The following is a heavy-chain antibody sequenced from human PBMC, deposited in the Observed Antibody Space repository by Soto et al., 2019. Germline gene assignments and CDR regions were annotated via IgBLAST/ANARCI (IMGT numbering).Heavy chain of an antibody. J-gene: IGHJ3*02. V-gene: IGHV3-30-3*01. Sequence: GGSLRLSCAASGFTFTSHAMHWVRQTPGKGLEWVAAISYDESNKYYADSVKGRFTISRDNSKNTLYLQMNSLRAEYTAMYYCAKDPVSMIVVVISAFDIWGQGTMVTVSS. CDR3: AKDPVSMIVVVISAFDI. CDR2: ISYDESNK. D-gene: IGHD3-22*01. CDR1: GFTFTSHA.